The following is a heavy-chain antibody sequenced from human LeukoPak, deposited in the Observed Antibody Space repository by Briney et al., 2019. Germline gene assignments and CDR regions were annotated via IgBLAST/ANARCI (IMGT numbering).Heavy chain of an antibody. CDR1: GGSISSGDYY. CDR3: ARASRYFDWLFPLYFDY. D-gene: IGHD3-9*01. V-gene: IGHV4-30-4*01. CDR2: IYYSGST. J-gene: IGHJ4*02. Sequence: PSQTLSLTCTVSGGSISSGDYYWSWIRQPPGKGLEWIGYIYYSGSTYYNPSLKSRVTISVDTSKNQFSLKLSSVTAADTAVYYCARASRYFDWLFPLYFDYWGQGTLVTVSS.